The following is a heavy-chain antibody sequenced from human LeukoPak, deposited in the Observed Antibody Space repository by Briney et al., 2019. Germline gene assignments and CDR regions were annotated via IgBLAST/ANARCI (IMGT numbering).Heavy chain of an antibody. J-gene: IGHJ6*02. CDR2: INSDGSST. D-gene: IGHD2-15*01. V-gene: IGHV3-74*01. Sequence: GGSLRLSCAASGFTFSSYWMHWVRQAPGKGLVWVSRINSDGSSTSYADSVKGRFTISRDNAKNTLFLQMSSLRAEDTAVYYCARDPPVVVAATTYYYYGMDVWGQGTTVTVSS. CDR1: GFTFSSYW. CDR3: ARDPPVVVAATTYYYYGMDV.